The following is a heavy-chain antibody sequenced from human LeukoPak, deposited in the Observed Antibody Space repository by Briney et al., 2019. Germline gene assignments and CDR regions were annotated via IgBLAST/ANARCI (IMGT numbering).Heavy chain of an antibody. CDR3: ARQPALTHSHFDY. Sequence: ASVKVSCKASGYTFTSYAIHWVRQAPGQRLEWMGWISAGNGNTKYSQNFQGRVTFISNTSATTAFMELSSLRSEDAAVYYCARQPALTHSHFDYWGQGTLVTVSS. CDR1: GYTFTSYA. CDR2: ISAGNGNT. J-gene: IGHJ4*02. V-gene: IGHV1-3*01.